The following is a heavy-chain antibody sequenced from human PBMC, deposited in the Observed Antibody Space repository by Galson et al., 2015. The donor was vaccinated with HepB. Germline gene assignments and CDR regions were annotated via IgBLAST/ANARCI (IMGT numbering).Heavy chain of an antibody. Sequence: ETLSLTCTVSGDSISNTNYYWGWIRQPPGKGLEWIGSIYDGGTTYYNPSLNSRVTISVDTSKNQFSLKLTSVTAADTAVYYCARVGDIATKRGHNNWFGPWGQGTLVTVSS. CDR1: GDSISNTNYY. V-gene: IGHV4-39*07. D-gene: IGHD2-15*01. CDR2: IYDGGTT. J-gene: IGHJ5*02. CDR3: ARVGDIATKRGHNNWFGP.